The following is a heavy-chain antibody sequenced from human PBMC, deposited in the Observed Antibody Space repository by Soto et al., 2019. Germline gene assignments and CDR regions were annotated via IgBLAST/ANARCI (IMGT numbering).Heavy chain of an antibody. CDR3: ARGLSIQLCLDY. D-gene: IGHD5-18*01. CDR2: ISYDGSNK. J-gene: IGHJ4*02. Sequence: VGSLRLSGAASGFTFSSYAMHWVRQAPGKGLEWVAVISYDGSNKYYADSVKGRFTISRDNSKNTLYLQMNSLRAEDTAVYYCARGLSIQLCLDYWGQGTLVTVSS. V-gene: IGHV3-30-3*01. CDR1: GFTFSSYA.